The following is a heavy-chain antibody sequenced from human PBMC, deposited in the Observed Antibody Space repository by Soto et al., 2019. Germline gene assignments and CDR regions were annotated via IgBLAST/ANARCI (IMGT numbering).Heavy chain of an antibody. Sequence: SGPTLVNPTQTLTLTCTFSGFSLSTSGVGVGWIRQPPGKALEWLALIYWDNDKRYSPSLKNRLTITRDTSKNQVVLTMTTMDPVDTATYYCAHRQALGIGVAGTFDSWGQGILVTVSS. V-gene: IGHV2-5*02. CDR3: AHRQALGIGVAGTFDS. CDR2: IYWDNDK. CDR1: GFSLSTSGVG. D-gene: IGHD6-19*01. J-gene: IGHJ4*02.